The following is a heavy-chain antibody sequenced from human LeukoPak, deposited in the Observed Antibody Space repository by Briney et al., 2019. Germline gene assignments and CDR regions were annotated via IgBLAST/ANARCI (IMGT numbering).Heavy chain of an antibody. CDR1: GYTFTSYG. CDR3: ARVTMIVVVIDAFDI. V-gene: IGHV1-18*01. D-gene: IGHD3-22*01. J-gene: IGHJ3*02. CDR2: ISAYNGNT. Sequence: ASVKVSCKASGYTFTSYGISWVRQAPGQGLEWMGWISAYNGNTNYAQKLQGRVTMTTDTSTSTAYMEPRSLRSDDTAVYYCARVTMIVVVIDAFDIWGQGTMVTVSS.